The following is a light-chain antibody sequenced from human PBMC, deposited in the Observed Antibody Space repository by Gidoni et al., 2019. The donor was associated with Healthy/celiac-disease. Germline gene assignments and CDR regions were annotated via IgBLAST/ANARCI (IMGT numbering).Light chain of an antibody. CDR1: QSVSSY. CDR2: DAS. V-gene: IGKV3-11*01. J-gene: IGKJ4*01. CDR3: QQRSNWPPT. Sequence: EIVLTQSPATLSLSPGEGATRSGRASQSVSSYLAWYQQKPGQAPRLLIYDASNRATGIPARFSGSGSGTDFPLTISSLEPEDFAVYYCQQRSNWPPTFGGGTKVEIK.